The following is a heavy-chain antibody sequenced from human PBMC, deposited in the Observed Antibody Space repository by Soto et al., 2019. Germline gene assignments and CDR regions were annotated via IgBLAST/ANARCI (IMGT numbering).Heavy chain of an antibody. CDR2: ISYSGST. D-gene: IGHD5-12*01. J-gene: IGHJ3*02. V-gene: IGHV4-39*01. CDR3: AGSPRSGYDACDI. Sequence: QLQLQESGPGLVKPSETLSLTCTVSVVSIITGTYYWGWIRQPPGKGLEWIGTISYSGSTYYNPSLKSRVSISVYTSQNQFSLKLPSLTAADTAVYYWAGSPRSGYDACDIWGQGTMVTVSS. CDR1: VVSIITGTYY.